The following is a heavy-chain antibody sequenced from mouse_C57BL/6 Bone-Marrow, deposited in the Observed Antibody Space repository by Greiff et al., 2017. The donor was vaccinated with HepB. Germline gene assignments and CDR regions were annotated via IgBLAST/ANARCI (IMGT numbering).Heavy chain of an antibody. CDR1: GYSITSGYY. J-gene: IGHJ1*03. V-gene: IGHV3-6*01. CDR3: ARAGYYYGSSYLYWYFDV. D-gene: IGHD1-1*01. CDR2: ISYDGSN. Sequence: VQLQQSGPGLVKPSQSLSLTCSVTGYSITSGYYWNLIRQFPGNKLEWMGYISYDGSNNYNPTLKNRISITRDTSTNQFFLKLNSVTTEDTATYYCARAGYYYGSSYLYWYFDVWGKGTTVTVSS.